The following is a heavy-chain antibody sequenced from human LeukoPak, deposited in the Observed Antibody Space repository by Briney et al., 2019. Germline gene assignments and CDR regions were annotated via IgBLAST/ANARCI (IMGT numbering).Heavy chain of an antibody. Sequence: SETLSLTCAVYGGSFSGYYWSWIRQPPGKGLEWIGEINHSGSTNYNPSLKSRVTISVDTSKNQFSLKLSSVTAADTAVYYCARHERRLGYFDYWGQGTLVTVSS. CDR3: ARHERRLGYFDY. CDR1: GGSFSGYY. V-gene: IGHV4-34*01. D-gene: IGHD7-27*01. J-gene: IGHJ4*02. CDR2: INHSGST.